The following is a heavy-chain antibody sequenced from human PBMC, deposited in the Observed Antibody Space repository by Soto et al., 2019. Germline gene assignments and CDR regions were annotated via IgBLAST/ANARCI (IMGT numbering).Heavy chain of an antibody. CDR1: GFTFSSYA. CDR3: AKDNRQQLVLYYYYYMDV. D-gene: IGHD6-13*01. J-gene: IGHJ6*03. CDR2: ISGSGGST. Sequence: PGGCLRLSCAASGFTFSSYAMSWVRQAPGKGLEWVSAISGSGGSTYYADSVKGRFTISRDNSKNTLYLQMNSLRAEDTAVYYCAKDNRQQLVLYYYYYMDVWGKGTTVTVSS. V-gene: IGHV3-23*01.